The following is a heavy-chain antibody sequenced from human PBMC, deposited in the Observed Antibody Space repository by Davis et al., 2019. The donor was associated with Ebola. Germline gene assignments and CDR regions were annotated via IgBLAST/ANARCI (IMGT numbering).Heavy chain of an antibody. V-gene: IGHV3-30*02. D-gene: IGHD6-19*01. CDR1: GFTFSSYG. J-gene: IGHJ4*02. Sequence: GESLKISCAASGFTFSSYGMHWVRQAPGKGLEWVAFIRYDGSNKYYADSVKGRFTISRDNSKHTLYLQMNSLRAEDTAVYYCAKVAAVAAAGDYWGQGTLVTVSS. CDR3: AKVAAVAAAGDY. CDR2: IRYDGSNK.